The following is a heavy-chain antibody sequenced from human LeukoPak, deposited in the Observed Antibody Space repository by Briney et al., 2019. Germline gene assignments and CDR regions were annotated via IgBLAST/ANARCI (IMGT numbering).Heavy chain of an antibody. CDR3: ARVRSSGPYYYYYYMDV. CDR1: GGSFSGYY. J-gene: IGHJ6*03. CDR2: INHSGST. V-gene: IGHV4-34*01. D-gene: IGHD6-19*01. Sequence: PSETLSLTCAVYGGSFSGYYWSWIRQPPGKGLEWIGEINHSGSTNYNPSLKSRVTISVDTSKTQFSLKLSSVTAADTAVYYCARVRSSGPYYYYYYMDVWGKATTVTVSS.